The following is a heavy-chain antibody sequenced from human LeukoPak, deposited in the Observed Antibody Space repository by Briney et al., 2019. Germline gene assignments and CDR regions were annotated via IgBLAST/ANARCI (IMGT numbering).Heavy chain of an antibody. D-gene: IGHD1-26*01. V-gene: IGHV3-21*01. CDR2: ITTSSSYI. Sequence: GGSLRLSCAASGFTFSSYSMNWVRQAPGKGLEWVSSITTSSSYIYYADSVKGRFTISRDNAKNSLYLHMNSLRAEDAAVYYCARYRFVVGATDSFDIWGQGTMVTVSS. J-gene: IGHJ3*02. CDR3: ARYRFVVGATDSFDI. CDR1: GFTFSSYS.